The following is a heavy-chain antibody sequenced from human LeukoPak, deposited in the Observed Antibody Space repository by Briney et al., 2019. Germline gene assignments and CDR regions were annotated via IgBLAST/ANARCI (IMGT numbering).Heavy chain of an antibody. CDR1: GGTFNSYA. CDR2: IIPILDTA. J-gene: IGHJ4*02. Sequence: GASVKVSCKASGGTFNSYAINWVRQAPGQGLEWMGGIIPILDTANYAQKFQGRVTITADESTSTAYMELSSLRSEDTAVYYCARGTLIAYCGGDCYGSFDYWGQGTLVTVSS. D-gene: IGHD2-21*02. CDR3: ARGTLIAYCGGDCYGSFDY. V-gene: IGHV1-69*13.